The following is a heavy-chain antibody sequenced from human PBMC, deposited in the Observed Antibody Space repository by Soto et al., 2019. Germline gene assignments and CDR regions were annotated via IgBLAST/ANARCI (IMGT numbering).Heavy chain of an antibody. Sequence: QLQLQESGPGLVKPSETLSLTCTVSGCSISSSSYYWGWIRQPPGKGLEWIGSIYYSGSTYYNPSLKSRVTISVDTSKNQFSLKLSSVTAADTAVYYCARRLYYDSSGFEGGGMDVWGQGTTVTVSS. D-gene: IGHD3-22*01. V-gene: IGHV4-39*01. CDR1: GCSISSSSYY. J-gene: IGHJ6*02. CDR3: ARRLYYDSSGFEGGGMDV. CDR2: IYYSGST.